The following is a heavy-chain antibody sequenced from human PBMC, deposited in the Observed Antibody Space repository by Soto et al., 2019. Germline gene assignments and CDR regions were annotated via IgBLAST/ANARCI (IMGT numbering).Heavy chain of an antibody. Sequence: QVQLVQSGAEVKKPGASMQVSCKASGYSFTTYYIHWVRQAPGQGLEWVGFINPSGGSTSYAQKFQGRVTMTSDTSTSTVYMELRSLRSEDTAVYYCARNDKSGLDYWGQGTLVTVSS. CDR3: ARNDKSGLDY. CDR2: INPSGGST. D-gene: IGHD1-1*01. J-gene: IGHJ4*02. CDR1: GYSFTTYY. V-gene: IGHV1-46*01.